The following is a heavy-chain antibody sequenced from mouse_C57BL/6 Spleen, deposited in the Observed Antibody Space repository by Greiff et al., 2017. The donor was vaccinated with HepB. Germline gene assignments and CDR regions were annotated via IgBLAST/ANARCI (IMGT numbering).Heavy chain of an antibody. J-gene: IGHJ1*03. CDR1: GYTFTDYY. Sequence: QVQLQQSGAELVRPGASVKLSCKASGYTFTDYYINWVKQRPGQGLEWIARIYPGSGNTYYNEKFKGKATLTAEKSSSTAYMQLSSLTSEDSAVYVCARGRGYGRSLGVWGTGTTVTVSS. CDR2: IYPGSGNT. CDR3: ARGRGYGRSLGV. D-gene: IGHD1-1*01. V-gene: IGHV1-76*01.